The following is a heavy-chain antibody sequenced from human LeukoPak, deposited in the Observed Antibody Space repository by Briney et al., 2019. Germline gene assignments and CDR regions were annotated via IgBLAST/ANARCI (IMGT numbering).Heavy chain of an antibody. J-gene: IGHJ4*02. D-gene: IGHD3-3*01. CDR3: ARDHYDFWSGYQWDTFDY. CDR1: GGSISSYY. CDR2: IYTSGST. Sequence: SETLSLTCTVSGGSISSYYWSWIRQPAGKGLEWIGRIYTSGSTNYNPSLQSRVTMSVDTSKNQFSLKLSSVTAADTAVYYCARDHYDFWSGYQWDTFDYWGQGTLVTVSS. V-gene: IGHV4-4*07.